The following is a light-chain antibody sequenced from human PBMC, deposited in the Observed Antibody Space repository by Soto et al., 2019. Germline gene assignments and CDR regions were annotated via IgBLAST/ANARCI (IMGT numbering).Light chain of an antibody. CDR3: QQSYSSPQT. J-gene: IGKJ1*01. V-gene: IGKV1-39*01. CDR1: QSISSY. CDR2: AAS. Sequence: DIQMTQSPSSLSASVGDRVTITCRASQSISSYLNWYQQKPGKAPKFLIYAASNLQSGVPSRFSGSGSGTDFTLTISSLQPEDFATYYCQQSYSSPQTFGQGTEVEIK.